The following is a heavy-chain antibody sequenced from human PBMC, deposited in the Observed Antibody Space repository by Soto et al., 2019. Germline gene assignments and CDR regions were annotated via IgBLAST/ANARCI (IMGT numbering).Heavy chain of an antibody. CDR2: LNTYGNT. Sequence: SETLSLTCTVSGGSISSYRWSWILHPAWKGLEWIGRLNTYGNTHYNPSLKSRVTVSVDTSRNQFFLTLRYVTAADSAVYHCGRESGETWDYEASWGQGTPVTVSS. CDR1: GGSISSYR. CDR3: GRESGETWDYEAS. V-gene: IGHV4-4*07. J-gene: IGHJ5*02. D-gene: IGHD1-7*01.